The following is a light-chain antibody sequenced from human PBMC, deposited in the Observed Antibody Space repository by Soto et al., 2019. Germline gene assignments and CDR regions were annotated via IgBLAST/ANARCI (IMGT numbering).Light chain of an antibody. V-gene: IGKV1-12*01. CDR2: AAS. CDR3: QPANSFPLT. J-gene: IGKJ4*01. CDR1: QGISSW. Sequence: DIQMTQSPSSVSASVGDRVTITCRASQGISSWLACDQQKPGKAPKLLIYAASSLQSGVPSRFSGSGSGTDFTCTISSLQPDDFATYYCQPANSFPLTFGGGTKVEIK.